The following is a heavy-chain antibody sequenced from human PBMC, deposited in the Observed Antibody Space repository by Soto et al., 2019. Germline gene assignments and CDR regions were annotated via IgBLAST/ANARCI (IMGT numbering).Heavy chain of an antibody. CDR3: ARKLRPRNYDFWSGYYPLDY. CDR2: IIPIFGTA. CDR1: GGTFSSYA. Sequence: QVQLVQSGAEVKKPGSSVKVSCKASGGTFSSYAISWVRQAPGQGLEWMGGIIPIFGTANYAQKFQGRVTITADKSTSTAYMELRSLRSEDTAVYYCARKLRPRNYDFWSGYYPLDYWGQGTLVTVSS. J-gene: IGHJ4*02. D-gene: IGHD3-3*01. V-gene: IGHV1-69*06.